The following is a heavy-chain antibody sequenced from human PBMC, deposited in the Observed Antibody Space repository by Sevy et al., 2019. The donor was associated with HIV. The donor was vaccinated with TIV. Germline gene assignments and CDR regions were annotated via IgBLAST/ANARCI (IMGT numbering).Heavy chain of an antibody. CDR1: GFAFSIYS. Sequence: GGSLRLSCAASGFAFSIYSMSWVRQAPGKGLEWVSTLSFGCGKINYADSVKGRFTISSDNSKSSVYLQMNNMRVEDTAVYYCAREGCTKPHDYWGQGTLVTVSS. V-gene: IGHV3-23*01. CDR3: AREGCTKPHDY. J-gene: IGHJ4*02. D-gene: IGHD2-8*01. CDR2: LSFGCGKI.